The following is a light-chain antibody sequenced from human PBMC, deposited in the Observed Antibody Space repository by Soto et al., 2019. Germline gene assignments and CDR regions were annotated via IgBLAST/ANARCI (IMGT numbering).Light chain of an antibody. Sequence: EIVLTQSPATLSLSPGERVTLSCRSSQSVISSRLAWYRQKPGEAPRLLIYGASSRATGIPDRCSGSGAGTDFTLTISRQEPEDFAVDYCQQYDSSLWTFGQGTRVEI. J-gene: IGKJ1*01. CDR1: QSVISSR. CDR3: QQYDSSLWT. V-gene: IGKV3-20*01. CDR2: GAS.